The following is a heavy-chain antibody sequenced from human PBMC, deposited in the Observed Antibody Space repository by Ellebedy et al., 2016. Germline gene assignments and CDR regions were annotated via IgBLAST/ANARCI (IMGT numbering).Heavy chain of an antibody. CDR2: IFSDGNT. V-gene: IGHV3-53*01. D-gene: IGHD2-15*01. J-gene: IGHJ5*02. CDR3: ARGVGSGWFDP. CDR1: GGSISSSTYY. Sequence: ETLSLTCTVSGGSISSSTYYWGWIRQAPGKGLEWVSAIFSDGNTYYADSVKGRFTISRDNSKNTLYLQMNSLRAEDTAVYYCARGVGSGWFDPWGQGTLVTVSS.